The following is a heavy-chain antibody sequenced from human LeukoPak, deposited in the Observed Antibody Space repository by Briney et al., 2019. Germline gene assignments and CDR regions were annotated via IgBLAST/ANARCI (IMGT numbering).Heavy chain of an antibody. J-gene: IGHJ5*02. V-gene: IGHV3-53*01. D-gene: IGHD3-10*01. CDR3: ARGYGSGSYYRGNWFDP. Sequence: GGSLRLSCAASESIVSSRFMAWVRQAPGKGLEWVSVVDGGSKTYYADSVKGRFTISRDNAKNSLYLQMNSLRAEDTAVYYCARGYGSGSYYRGNWFDPWGQGTLVTVSS. CDR1: ESIVSSRF. CDR2: VDGGSKT.